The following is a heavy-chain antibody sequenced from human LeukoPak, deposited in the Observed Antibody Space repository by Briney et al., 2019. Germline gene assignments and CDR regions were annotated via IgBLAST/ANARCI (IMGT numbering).Heavy chain of an antibody. D-gene: IGHD1-26*01. CDR1: GGTFSSYA. V-gene: IGHV1-69*13. J-gene: IGHJ4*02. CDR3: AQPRDSGSYYETSFDY. Sequence: SVKVSCKASGGTFSSYAISWVRQAPGQGLEWMGGIIPIFGTANYAQKFQGRVTITADESTSTAYMELSSLRSEDTAVYYCAQPRDSGSYYETSFDYWGQGTLVTVSS. CDR2: IIPIFGTA.